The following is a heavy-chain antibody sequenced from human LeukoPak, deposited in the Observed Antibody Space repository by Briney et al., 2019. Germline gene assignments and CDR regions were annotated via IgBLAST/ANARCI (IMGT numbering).Heavy chain of an antibody. J-gene: IGHJ4*02. CDR1: GDSITISSYY. CDR3: ASRPGGPEYFGSGSSP. CDR2: IYYSGST. V-gene: IGHV4-39*01. Sequence: PSETLSLTCSVYGDSITISSYYCGWVRQPPGKGLEWIGTIYYSGSTYYNPSLKSRVTISVETSKNQFSLQLRPMTAGETAVYYCASRPGGPEYFGSGSSPWGQGTLVTVSA. D-gene: IGHD3-10*01.